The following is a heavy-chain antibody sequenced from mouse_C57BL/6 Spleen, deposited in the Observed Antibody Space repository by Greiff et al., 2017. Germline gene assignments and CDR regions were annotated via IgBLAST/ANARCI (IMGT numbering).Heavy chain of an antibody. Sequence: QVQLQQSGAELVRPGASVKLSCKASGYTFTDYYINWVKQRPGQGLEWIARIYPGSGNTYYNEKFKGKATLTAEKSSSTAYMQLSSLTSEDSAVCFRARADFDYYGCSPFAYWGQGTLVTVSA. CDR2: IYPGSGNT. CDR1: GYTFTDYY. CDR3: ARADFDYYGCSPFAY. V-gene: IGHV1-76*01. J-gene: IGHJ3*01. D-gene: IGHD1-1*01.